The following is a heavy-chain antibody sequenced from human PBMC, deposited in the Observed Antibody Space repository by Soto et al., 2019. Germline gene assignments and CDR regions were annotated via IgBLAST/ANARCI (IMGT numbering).Heavy chain of an antibody. D-gene: IGHD3-10*01. Sequence: SETLSLTCTVSRGSINSGDYYWTSSRQHPGTGLEWIGNIFHSGSTYYTPSLQSRVTNSLDTSKNHFSLKLSSVTPADTAVYYCARDRYYGSGTYYNFYSGMDVWGQGTTVTVSS. CDR2: IFHSGST. CDR3: ARDRYYGSGTYYNFYSGMDV. J-gene: IGHJ6*02. CDR1: RGSINSGDYY. V-gene: IGHV4-30-4*01.